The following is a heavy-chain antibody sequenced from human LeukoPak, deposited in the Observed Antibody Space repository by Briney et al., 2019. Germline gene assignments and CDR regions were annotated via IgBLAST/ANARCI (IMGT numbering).Heavy chain of an antibody. Sequence: GASVKVSCKASGYTFTSYGISWVRQAPGQGLEWMGWISAYNGNTNYAQKLQGRVTMTTDTSTSTAYMELRSLRSDDTAVYYCARNLYYDSSGYYYDCFDPWGQGTLVTVSS. D-gene: IGHD3-22*01. J-gene: IGHJ5*02. CDR3: ARNLYYDSSGYYYDCFDP. V-gene: IGHV1-18*01. CDR2: ISAYNGNT. CDR1: GYTFTSYG.